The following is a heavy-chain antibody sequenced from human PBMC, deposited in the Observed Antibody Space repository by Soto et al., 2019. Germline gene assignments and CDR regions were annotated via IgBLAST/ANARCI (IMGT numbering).Heavy chain of an antibody. Sequence: SLRLSCAASGFTFSSYGMHWVRQAPGKGLEWVAVISYDGSNKYYADSVKGRFTISRDNSKNTLYLQMNSLRAEDTAVYYCARDHGSITIFGVVIHPYYYGMDVWGQGTTVTVSS. CDR2: ISYDGSNK. CDR3: ARDHGSITIFGVVIHPYYYGMDV. D-gene: IGHD3-3*01. V-gene: IGHV3-30*03. J-gene: IGHJ6*02. CDR1: GFTFSSYG.